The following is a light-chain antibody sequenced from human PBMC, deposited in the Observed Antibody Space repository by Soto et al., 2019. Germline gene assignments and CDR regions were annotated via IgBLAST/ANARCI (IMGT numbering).Light chain of an antibody. J-gene: IGLJ1*01. Sequence: QSVLTQPASVSGSPGQSITISCTGTSSDVGGYNYVSWYQQHPGKAPKFMNYDVSNRPSGVSNRFTGSKSGKTASLTISGLQAEDEADYYCCSYTTSNTRQIVFGTGTKVTVL. CDR1: SSDVGGYNY. CDR3: CSYTTSNTRQIV. CDR2: DVS. V-gene: IGLV2-14*01.